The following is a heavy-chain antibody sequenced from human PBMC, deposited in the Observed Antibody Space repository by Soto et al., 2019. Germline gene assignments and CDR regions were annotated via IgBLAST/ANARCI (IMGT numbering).Heavy chain of an antibody. J-gene: IGHJ4*02. V-gene: IGHV3-21*01. CDR1: GFTFSSYS. CDR3: ARDQEAGIVRWY. Sequence: EVQLVESGGGLVKPGGSLRLSCAASGFTFSSYSMNWVRQAPGKGLEWVSSISSNSSYIYYADSVKGRFTISRDNAKNSLYLQMNSLRAEDTAVYYCARDQEAGIVRWYWGQGTLVTVSS. CDR2: ISSNSSYI. D-gene: IGHD6-19*01.